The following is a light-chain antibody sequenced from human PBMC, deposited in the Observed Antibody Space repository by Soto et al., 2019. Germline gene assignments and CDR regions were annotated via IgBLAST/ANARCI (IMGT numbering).Light chain of an antibody. CDR3: QQYYNWPLT. CDR1: ENVKFN. Sequence: EIVMTQSPATLGVSPVERATLSCRASENVKFNLAWYQQRPGQAPRLLLYNASTRATAFPVRFSGSGSGTDYVLTISSLQSEDFAVYYCQQYYNWPLTFGQGTRLEIK. CDR2: NAS. V-gene: IGKV3-15*01. J-gene: IGKJ5*01.